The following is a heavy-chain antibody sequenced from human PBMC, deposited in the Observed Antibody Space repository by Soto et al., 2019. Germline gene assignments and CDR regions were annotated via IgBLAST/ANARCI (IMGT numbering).Heavy chain of an antibody. CDR1: GNTFSGKG. V-gene: IGHV1-18*01. CDR3: ARDQSGYVGHGY. D-gene: IGHD5-12*01. Sequence: QVQLVQSGAEGKKPGPPGKVPCRALGNTFSGKGTTGGRQAPGQGLEWMGWISAYNGNTNYAQKLQGRVTMTTDTSTSTAYMDLRSLRSDDTAVYYCARDQSGYVGHGYWGQGTLVTVSS. CDR2: ISAYNGNT. J-gene: IGHJ4*02.